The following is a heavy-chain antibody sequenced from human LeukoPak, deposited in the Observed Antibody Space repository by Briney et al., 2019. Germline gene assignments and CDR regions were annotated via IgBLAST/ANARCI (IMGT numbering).Heavy chain of an antibody. CDR3: ARHASLTAAGTGTLDY. D-gene: IGHD6-13*01. CDR2: IYYSGST. Sequence: SETLSLTCTVSGGSISSYYWSWIRQPPGKGLEWTGYIYYSGSTNYNPSLKSRVTISVDTSKNQFSLKLSSVTAADTAVYYCARHASLTAAGTGTLDYWGQGTLVTVSS. J-gene: IGHJ4*02. V-gene: IGHV4-59*08. CDR1: GGSISSYY.